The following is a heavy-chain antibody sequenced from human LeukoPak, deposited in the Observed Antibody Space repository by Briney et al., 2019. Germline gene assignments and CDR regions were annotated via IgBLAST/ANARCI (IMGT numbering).Heavy chain of an antibody. V-gene: IGHV1-2*02. Sequence: ASVKVSCKASGYTFTDYYMHWVRQAPGQGLEWMGWINPDSGGPNYAQKFQGRVTMTRDTSITTAYMELSRLRSDDTAVYYCARWTTTFLDYWGQGTLVTVSS. D-gene: IGHD1-1*01. J-gene: IGHJ4*02. CDR3: ARWTTTFLDY. CDR1: GYTFTDYY. CDR2: INPDSGGP.